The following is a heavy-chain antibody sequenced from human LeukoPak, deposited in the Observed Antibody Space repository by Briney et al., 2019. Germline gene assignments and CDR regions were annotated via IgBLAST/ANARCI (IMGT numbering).Heavy chain of an antibody. V-gene: IGHV3-30*04. J-gene: IGHJ4*02. CDR3: AREKVATVFYSFDY. CDR1: GFTFNSYT. Sequence: GGSLRLSCAASGFTFNSYTMHWVRQAPGKGLEWVAIMSSDGGDKSYADSVKGRFTISRDNSKNTLYLQMNSLGAEDTAVYYCAREKVATVFYSFDYWGQGTLVTVSS. CDR2: MSSDGGDK. D-gene: IGHD5-12*01.